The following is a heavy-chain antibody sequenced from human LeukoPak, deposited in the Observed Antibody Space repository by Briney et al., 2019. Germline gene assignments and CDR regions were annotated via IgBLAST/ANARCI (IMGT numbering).Heavy chain of an antibody. CDR3: ARAPSGWNFDC. J-gene: IGHJ4*02. Sequence: PGGSLRLSCAASGITVGSSYMSWVRQAPGKGLEGVSAIYSGGATYYADSAKGRFTIYRDNSKNTLYLQMNSLRVEDTAVYYCARAPSGWNFDCWGQGALVTVST. CDR2: IYSGGAT. D-gene: IGHD6-19*01. V-gene: IGHV3-66*01. CDR1: GITVGSSY.